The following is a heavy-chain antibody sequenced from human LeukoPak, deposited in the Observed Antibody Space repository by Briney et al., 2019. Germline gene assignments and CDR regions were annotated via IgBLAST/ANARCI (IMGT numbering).Heavy chain of an antibody. Sequence: LVKVSCKASGGTFSSYTISWVRQAPGQGLEWMGRIIPILGIANYAQKLQGRVTMTTDTSTSTAYMELRSLRSDDTAVYYCARERVNLDYWGQGTLVTVSS. J-gene: IGHJ4*02. CDR2: IIPILGIA. CDR1: GGTFSSYT. CDR3: ARERVNLDY. D-gene: IGHD4-23*01. V-gene: IGHV1-69*04.